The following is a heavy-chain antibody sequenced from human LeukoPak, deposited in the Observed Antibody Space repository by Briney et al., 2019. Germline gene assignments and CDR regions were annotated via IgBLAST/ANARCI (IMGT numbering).Heavy chain of an antibody. CDR3: AKVARRTCSGGSCYSGNWFDP. Sequence: GGSLRLSCAASGFTFSSYGMHWVRQAPGKGLEWVAVISYDGSNKYYADSVKGRFTISRDNSKNTLYLQMNSLRAEDAAVYYCAKVARRTCSGGSCYSGNWFDPWGQGTLVTVSS. V-gene: IGHV3-30*18. J-gene: IGHJ5*02. CDR1: GFTFSSYG. CDR2: ISYDGSNK. D-gene: IGHD2-15*01.